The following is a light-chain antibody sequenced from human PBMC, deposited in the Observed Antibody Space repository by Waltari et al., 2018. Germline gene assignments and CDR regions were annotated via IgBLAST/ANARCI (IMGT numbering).Light chain of an antibody. CDR1: SYNIGINY. J-gene: IGLJ7*01. CDR3: GTWDSSLSGAV. CDR2: ENT. V-gene: IGLV1-51*02. Sequence: QSVLTQPPPVSAAPGQRVTISCSGGSYNIGINYISWYRQFPGTAPKLLIYENTWRPSGIPGRFSGSKSGTSATLAITGLQAGDEADYYCGTWDSSLSGAVFGGGTHLTVL.